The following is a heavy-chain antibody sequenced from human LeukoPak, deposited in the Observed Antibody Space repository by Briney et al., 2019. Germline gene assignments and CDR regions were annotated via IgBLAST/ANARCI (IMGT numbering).Heavy chain of an antibody. Sequence: GGSLRLSCAASGFTVSSNYMSWVRQAPGKGLEWVSVIYSGGSTYYADSVKGRFTISRDNSKNTLYLQMNSLRAEDTAVYYCARWGSDYGDYGYFDYWGQGTLVTVSS. D-gene: IGHD4-17*01. J-gene: IGHJ4*02. CDR1: GFTVSSNY. V-gene: IGHV3-53*01. CDR2: IYSGGST. CDR3: ARWGSDYGDYGYFDY.